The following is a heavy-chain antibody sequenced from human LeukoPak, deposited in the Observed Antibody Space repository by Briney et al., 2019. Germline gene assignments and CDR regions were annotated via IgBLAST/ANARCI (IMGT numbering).Heavy chain of an antibody. CDR2: ISSSSTYT. V-gene: IGHV3-11*06. J-gene: IGHJ4*02. CDR3: ARSYSSGPTEY. Sequence: QPGGSLRLSCAASGFTFSDYYMSWIRQAPGKGLEWLSYISSSSTYTKYADSVKGQFTVSRDNAKNSLYLQMNSLRAEDTAVYYCARSYSSGPTEYWGQGTLVTVSS. D-gene: IGHD6-19*01. CDR1: GFTFSDYY.